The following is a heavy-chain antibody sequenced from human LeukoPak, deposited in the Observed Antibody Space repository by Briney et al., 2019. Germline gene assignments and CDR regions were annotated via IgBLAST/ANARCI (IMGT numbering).Heavy chain of an antibody. Sequence: GGPLRLSCAASGFTFSSYGMHWVHQAPGKGLEWVAVISYDGSNKYYADSVKGRFTISRDNSKNTLYLQMNSLRAEDTAAYYCAKDLARLRYFDWLLLDYWGQGTLVTVSS. CDR2: ISYDGSNK. J-gene: IGHJ4*02. V-gene: IGHV3-30*18. CDR1: GFTFSSYG. CDR3: AKDLARLRYFDWLLLDY. D-gene: IGHD3-9*01.